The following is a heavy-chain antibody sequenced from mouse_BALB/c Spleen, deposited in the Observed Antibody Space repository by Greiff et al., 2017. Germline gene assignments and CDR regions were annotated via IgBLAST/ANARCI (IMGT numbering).Heavy chain of an antibody. CDR2: IYPGNVNT. V-gene: IGHV1S56*01. D-gene: IGHD1-1*01. CDR3: ARGGDYYGPRFAY. J-gene: IGHJ3*01. Sequence: QVQLQQSGPELVKPGASVRISCKASGYTFTSYYIHWVKQRPGQGLEWIGWIYPGNVNTKYNEKFKGKATLTADKSSSTAYMQLSSLTSEDSAVYFCARGGDYYGPRFAYWGQGTLVTVSA. CDR1: GYTFTSYY.